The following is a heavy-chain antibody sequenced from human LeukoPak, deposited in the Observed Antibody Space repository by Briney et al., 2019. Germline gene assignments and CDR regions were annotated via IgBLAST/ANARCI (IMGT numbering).Heavy chain of an antibody. V-gene: IGHV3-33*06. CDR2: IWYDGSNK. D-gene: IGHD1-26*01. CDR1: GFTFSSYG. CDR3: AKDWERAFDY. Sequence: GGSLRLSCAASGFTFSSYGMHWVRQAPGKGLEWVAVIWYDGSNKYYVDSVKGRFTISRDNSKNTLYLQMNSLRAEDTAVYYCAKDWERAFDYWGQGTLVTVSS. J-gene: IGHJ4*02.